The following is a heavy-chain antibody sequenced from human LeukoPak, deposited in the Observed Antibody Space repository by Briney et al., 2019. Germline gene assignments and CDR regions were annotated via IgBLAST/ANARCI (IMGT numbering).Heavy chain of an antibody. V-gene: IGHV3-11*04. J-gene: IGHJ4*02. D-gene: IGHD5-18*01. CDR3: AGSSGYSYGYIDY. CDR1: GFTFSDYY. CDR2: ISSSGSTI. Sequence: GRSLRLSCAASGFTFSDYYMSWIRQAPGKGLEWVSYISSSGSTIYYADSVKGRFTISRDNAKNSLYLQMNSLRAEDTAVYYCAGSSGYSYGYIDYWGQGTLVTVSS.